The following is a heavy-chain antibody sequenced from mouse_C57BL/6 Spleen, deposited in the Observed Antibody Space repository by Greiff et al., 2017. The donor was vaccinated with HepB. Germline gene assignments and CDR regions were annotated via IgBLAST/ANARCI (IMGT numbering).Heavy chain of an antibody. CDR3: AREGGSYCYGSRGWYFDV. CDR1: GYAFSSYW. J-gene: IGHJ1*03. D-gene: IGHD1-1*01. CDR2: IYPGDGDT. V-gene: IGHV1-80*01. Sequence: QVQLQQSGAELVKPGASVKISCKASGYAFSSYWMNWVKQRPGKGLEWIGQIYPGDGDTNYNGKFKGKATLTADKSSSTAYMQLSSLTSEDSAVYFCAREGGSYCYGSRGWYFDVWGTGTTVTVSS.